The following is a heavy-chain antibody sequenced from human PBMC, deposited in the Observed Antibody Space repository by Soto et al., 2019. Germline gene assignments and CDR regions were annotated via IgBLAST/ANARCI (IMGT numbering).Heavy chain of an antibody. V-gene: IGHV3-30-3*01. CDR1: GFTFSSYA. Sequence: GGSLRLSCAASGFTFSSYAMHWVRQAPGKGLEWVAVISYDGSNKYYADSVKGRFTISRDNSKNTLYLQMNSLRAEDTAVYYCAREGALGLWPPEPQYYFDYWGQGTLVTVSS. CDR2: ISYDGSNK. D-gene: IGHD5-18*01. CDR3: AREGALGLWPPEPQYYFDY. J-gene: IGHJ4*02.